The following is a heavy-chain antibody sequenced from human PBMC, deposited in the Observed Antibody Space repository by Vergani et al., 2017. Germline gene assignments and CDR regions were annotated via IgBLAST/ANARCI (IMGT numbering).Heavy chain of an antibody. J-gene: IGHJ6*02. CDR2: IYHSGST. Sequence: QVQLQESGPGLVKPSGTLSLTCAVSGGSISSSNWWSWVRQPPGKGLEWIGEIYHSGSTNYNPSLKSRVTISVDKSKNQFSLKLSAVTAADTAVYYCARDGIGLRGYYYYGMDVWGQGTTVTVSS. CDR1: GGSISSSNW. CDR3: ARDGIGLRGYYYYGMDV. V-gene: IGHV4-4*02. D-gene: IGHD1-14*01.